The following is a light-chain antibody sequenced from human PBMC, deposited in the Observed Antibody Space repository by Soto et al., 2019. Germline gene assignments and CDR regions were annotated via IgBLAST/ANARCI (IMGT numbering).Light chain of an antibody. CDR3: QQRSDWPSIYT. CDR2: DAA. V-gene: IGKV3-11*01. Sequence: EIVFTQSPATLSLSPGERATLSCRARQNLGRYLAWYQQKPGQAPRLRIYDAAHRATGIPDRCSGSGSGTDLTLIISSIDPEDFAVYYCQQRSDWPSIYTFGQGTKLE. CDR1: QNLGRY. J-gene: IGKJ2*01.